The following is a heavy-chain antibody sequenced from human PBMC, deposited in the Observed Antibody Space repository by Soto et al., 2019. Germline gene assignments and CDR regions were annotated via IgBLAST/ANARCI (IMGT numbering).Heavy chain of an antibody. D-gene: IGHD5-12*01. V-gene: IGHV4-34*01. CDR3: ARRYSGYDFDY. J-gene: IGHJ4*02. CDR2: INHSGST. Sequence: QVQLQQWGARLLKPSETLSLTCAVYGGSFSGYYWSWIRQPPGKGLEWIGEINHSGSTNYNPSLKSRVTTSVDTSKNPFSLKLSSVTAADTAVYYCARRYSGYDFDYWGQGILVTVSS. CDR1: GGSFSGYY.